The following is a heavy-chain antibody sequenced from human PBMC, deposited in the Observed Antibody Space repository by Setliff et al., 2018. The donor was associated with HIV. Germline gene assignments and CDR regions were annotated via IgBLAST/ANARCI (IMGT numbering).Heavy chain of an antibody. CDR2: INAGNGNT. D-gene: IGHD3-22*01. CDR3: ARVPRWYYYDSSGYPDY. CDR1: GYTFTSYA. V-gene: IGHV1-3*01. J-gene: IGHJ4*02. Sequence: ASVKVSCKASGYTFTSYAMHWVRQAPGQRLEWMGWINAGNGNTKYSQNIQDRVTITRDTSASTAYMELSSLRSEDTAVYYCARVPRWYYYDSSGYPDYWGQGTLVTVSS.